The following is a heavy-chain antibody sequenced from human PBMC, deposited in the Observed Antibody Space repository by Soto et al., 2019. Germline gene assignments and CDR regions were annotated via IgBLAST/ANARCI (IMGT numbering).Heavy chain of an antibody. J-gene: IGHJ1*01. D-gene: IGHD3-16*02. V-gene: IGHV4-59*08. CDR3: ARHVVESLSSGAPPHHLAY. Sequence: SETLSLTCTVSGGSISNYYWSWIRRPPGKGLEWIGYFYYTGITNYNPSLKSRISMSVDTSKNQFSLKLSSVTAADTAVYYCARHVVESLSSGAPPHHLAYWGQGPVAT. CDR1: GGSISNYY. CDR2: FYYTGIT.